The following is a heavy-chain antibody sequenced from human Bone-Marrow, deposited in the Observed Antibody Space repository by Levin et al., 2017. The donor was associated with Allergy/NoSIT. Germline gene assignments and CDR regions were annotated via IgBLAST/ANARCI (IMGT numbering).Heavy chain of an antibody. CDR1: GFTFSSYA. Sequence: GESLKISCAASGFTFSSYAMSWVRQGPGKGLEWVSGISGSGGSTYYADSVKGRFTISRDNSKNTLYLQMNSLRAEDTAVYYCARNLYSGSWSPFDYWGQGTLVTVSS. J-gene: IGHJ4*02. V-gene: IGHV3-23*01. CDR3: ARNLYSGSWSPFDY. CDR2: ISGSGGST. D-gene: IGHD6-13*01.